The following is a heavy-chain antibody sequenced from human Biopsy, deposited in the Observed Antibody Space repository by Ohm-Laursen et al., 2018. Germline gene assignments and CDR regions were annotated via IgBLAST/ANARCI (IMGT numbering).Heavy chain of an antibody. Sequence: SVKVSCKVIGGTFSASGISWVRLAPGHGLEFVGGIIPIFQTTHYAQSFQGRVTIVADKSTSTACMELSSLRSEDTAIYYCATVRGLVWFGELIAWGQGTLVTVSS. CDR1: GGTFSASG. V-gene: IGHV1-69*06. CDR3: ATVRGLVWFGELIA. D-gene: IGHD3-10*01. CDR2: IIPIFQTT. J-gene: IGHJ5*02.